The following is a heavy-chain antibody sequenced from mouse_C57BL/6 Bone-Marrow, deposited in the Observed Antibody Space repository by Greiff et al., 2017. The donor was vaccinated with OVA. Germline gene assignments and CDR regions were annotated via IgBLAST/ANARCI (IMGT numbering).Heavy chain of an antibody. CDR2: ISSGGDYI. D-gene: IGHD2-1*01. Sequence: EVKLVESGEGLVKPGGSLKLSCAASGFTFSSYAMSWVRQTPEKRLEWVAYISSGGDYIYYADTVKGRFTISRDNARNTLYLQMSSLKSEDTAMYYCTKIYYLAWFAYWGQGTLVTVSA. CDR3: TKIYYLAWFAY. V-gene: IGHV5-9-1*02. J-gene: IGHJ3*01. CDR1: GFTFSSYA.